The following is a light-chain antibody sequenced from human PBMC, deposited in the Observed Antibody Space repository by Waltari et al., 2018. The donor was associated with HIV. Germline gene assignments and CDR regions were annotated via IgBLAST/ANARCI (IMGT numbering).Light chain of an antibody. Sequence: DIVLTQSPDFQSVNPKEKVTITCRASQSVTRSLHWFHHTPDQSPKLLTKYASQSISGVPSRFSGSGSVAGGRGTIDGLGGDAGAVGFSKKRRRGERTFGQGTKVEIK. J-gene: IGKJ1*01. V-gene: IGKV6D-21*02. CDR3: KKRRRGERT. CDR1: QSVTRS. CDR2: YAS.